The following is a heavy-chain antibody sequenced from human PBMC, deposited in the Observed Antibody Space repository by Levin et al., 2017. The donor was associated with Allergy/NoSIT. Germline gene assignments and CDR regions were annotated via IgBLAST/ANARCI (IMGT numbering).Heavy chain of an antibody. D-gene: IGHD2-15*01. CDR3: ARGGPATFFYGMDV. V-gene: IGHV5-51*01. J-gene: IGHJ6*02. Sequence: LGESLKISCKGSGYGFTNYWIGWVRQMPGKGLEWMGIINPCDSDIKYSPSFQGQVTIPADKFISTAYLQWSSLKASDTAMYYCARGGPATFFYGMDVWGQGTTVTVSS. CDR1: GYGFTNYW. CDR2: INPCDSDI.